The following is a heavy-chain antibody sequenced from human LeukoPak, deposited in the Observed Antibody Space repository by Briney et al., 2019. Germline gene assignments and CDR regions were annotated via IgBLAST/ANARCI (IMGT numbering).Heavy chain of an antibody. D-gene: IGHD3-22*01. Sequence: PGRSLRLSCAASGFTFSSYGMHWVRQAPGKGLEWVAVIWYDGSNKYYADSVKGRFTISRDNSKNTLYLQMNSLRAEGTAVYYCARDRLYYDSSSGYYYYYYGMDVWGQGTTVTVSS. CDR2: IWYDGSNK. V-gene: IGHV3-33*01. CDR1: GFTFSSYG. J-gene: IGHJ6*02. CDR3: ARDRLYYDSSSGYYYYYYGMDV.